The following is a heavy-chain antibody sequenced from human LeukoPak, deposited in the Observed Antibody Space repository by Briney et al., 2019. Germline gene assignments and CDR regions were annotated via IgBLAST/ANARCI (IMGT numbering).Heavy chain of an antibody. CDR1: GGTFSSYA. CDR2: IIPILGIA. J-gene: IGHJ4*02. CDR3: ACRDYYDSQPFDY. V-gene: IGHV1-69*04. D-gene: IGHD3-22*01. Sequence: ASVKVSCKASGGTFSSYAIIWVRQAPGQGLEWMGRIIPILGIANYAQKFQGRVTITADKSTSTAYMELSGLRSEDTAVYYCACRDYYDSQPFDYWGQGTLVTVSS.